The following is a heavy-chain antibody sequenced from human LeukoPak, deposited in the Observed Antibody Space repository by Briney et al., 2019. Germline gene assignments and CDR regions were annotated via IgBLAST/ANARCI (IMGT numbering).Heavy chain of an antibody. CDR1: GGSISSYY. V-gene: IGHV4-4*09. CDR3: ARSGTGTMGWFDP. CDR2: IYTSGST. D-gene: IGHD1-7*01. J-gene: IGHJ5*02. Sequence: PSETLSLTCTVSGGSISSYYWSWIRQPPGKGLEWIGYIYTSGSTNYNPSLKSRVTISVDTSKNQFSLKLSSVTAADTAVYYCARSGTGTMGWFDPWGQGTLVTVSS.